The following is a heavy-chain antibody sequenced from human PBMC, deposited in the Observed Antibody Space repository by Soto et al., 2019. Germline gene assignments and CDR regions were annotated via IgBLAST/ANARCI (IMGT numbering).Heavy chain of an antibody. CDR3: ARITMVRGVIITYYYGMDV. J-gene: IGHJ6*02. CDR2: INSDGSST. D-gene: IGHD3-10*01. CDR1: GFTVSSYW. Sequence: PGGSLRLSCAASGFTVSSYWMHWVRQAPGKGLVWVSRINSDGSSTSYADSVKGRFTISRDNAKNTLYLQMNSLRAEDTAVYYCARITMVRGVIITYYYGMDVWGQGTTVTVSS. V-gene: IGHV3-74*01.